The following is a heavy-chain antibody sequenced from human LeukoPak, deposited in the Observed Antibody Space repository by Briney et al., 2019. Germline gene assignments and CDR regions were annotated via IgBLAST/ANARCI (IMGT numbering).Heavy chain of an antibody. J-gene: IGHJ4*02. D-gene: IGHD3-22*01. CDR1: GGTFSSYA. CDR2: IIPIFGTA. CDR3: ATFLDSGYYYYFDY. V-gene: IGHV1-69*01. Sequence: SVKLSCKASGGTFSSYAISWVRQAPGQGLEWMGGIIPIFGTANYAQKFQGRVTITADESTSTAYMELSSLRSEDTAVYYCATFLDSGYYYYFDYWGQGTLVTVSS.